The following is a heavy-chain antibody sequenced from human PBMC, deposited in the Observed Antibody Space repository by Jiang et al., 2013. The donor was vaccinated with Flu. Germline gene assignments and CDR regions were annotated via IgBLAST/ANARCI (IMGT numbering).Heavy chain of an antibody. Sequence: GAEVKKPGESLKISCKGSGYSFTSYWIGWVRQMPGKGLEWMGIIYPGDSDTRYSPSFQGQVTISADKSISTAYLQWSSLKASDTAMYYCASRSPTTSGTNDAFDIWAKGQWSRLF. D-gene: IGHD3-10*01. J-gene: IGHJ3*02. CDR3: ASRSPTTSGTNDAFDI. CDR1: GYSFTSYW. CDR2: IYPGDSDT. V-gene: IGHV5-51*01.